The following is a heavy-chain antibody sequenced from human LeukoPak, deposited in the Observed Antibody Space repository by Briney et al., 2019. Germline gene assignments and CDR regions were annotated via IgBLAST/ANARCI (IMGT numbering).Heavy chain of an antibody. CDR2: ISHSGST. V-gene: IGHV4-39*01. D-gene: IGHD3-10*01. Sequence: SETLSLTCTVSGDSISSSDHSWSWIRQPPGKELEWIASISHSGSTYYNPSLKSRVTISVDTSKNQISLRLSSVTAADTAVYFCARYVTYGSGKYYFDYWGQGSLVTVPS. J-gene: IGHJ4*02. CDR3: ARYVTYGSGKYYFDY. CDR1: GDSISSSDHS.